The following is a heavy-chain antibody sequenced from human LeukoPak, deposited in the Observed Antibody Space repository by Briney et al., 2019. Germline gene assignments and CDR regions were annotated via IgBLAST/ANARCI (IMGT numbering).Heavy chain of an antibody. CDR2: INHSGRA. CDR1: GGSFRGYS. J-gene: IGHJ4*02. CDR3: AAELDGYKTFDQ. Sequence: PSETLSLTCDVHGGSFRGYSWNWIRQPPGKGLEWIGEINHSGRAKYNPSLKSRVTVSPETSNNAFSLKVSSVTAADTAVYYCAAELDGYKTFDQWGQGTLVTVSS. D-gene: IGHD5-24*01. V-gene: IGHV4-34*01.